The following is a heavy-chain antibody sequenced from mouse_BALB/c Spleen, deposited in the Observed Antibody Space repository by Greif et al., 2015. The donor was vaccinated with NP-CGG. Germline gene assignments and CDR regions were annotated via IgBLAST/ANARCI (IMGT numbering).Heavy chain of an antibody. J-gene: IGHJ4*01. CDR3: ARGSDYPYYAMDY. CDR2: ISCYNGAT. V-gene: IGHV1S34*01. D-gene: IGHD2-4*01. Sequence: LVKTGASVKISCKASGYSFTGYYMHWVKQSHGKSLEWIGYISCYNGATSYNQKFKGKATFTVDTSSSTAYVQFNSLTSEDSAVYYCARGSDYPYYAMDYWGQGTSVTVSS. CDR1: GYSFTGYY.